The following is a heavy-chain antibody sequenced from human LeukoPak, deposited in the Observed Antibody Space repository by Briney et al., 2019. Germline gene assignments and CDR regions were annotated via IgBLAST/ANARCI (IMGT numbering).Heavy chain of an antibody. J-gene: IGHJ4*02. CDR3: ARERHYDSSTQGYYLDY. CDR2: ISHSGSDR. V-gene: IGHV3-11*01. CDR1: GFTFSDYN. Sequence: PGGSLRLSCAASGFTFSDYNMRWIRLAPGKGLECISYISHSGSDRYYADSAKGRFTISRDNAKNSLYLQMNSLRVEDTAVYYCARERHYDSSTQGYYLDYWGQGTLVTVSS. D-gene: IGHD3-22*01.